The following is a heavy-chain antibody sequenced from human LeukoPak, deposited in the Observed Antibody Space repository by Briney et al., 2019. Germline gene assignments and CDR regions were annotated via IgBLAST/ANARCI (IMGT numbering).Heavy chain of an antibody. CDR2: IYYSGST. D-gene: IGHD6-19*01. CDR3: ARGQAAVAGRLKPRWYFDL. Sequence: RASETLSLTCTVSGGSISSNNYYWGWIRQPPGKGLEWIVNIYYSGSTYYNPSLKSRVTISVDTSKNQLSLKLSSVTAAGTAVFYCARGQAAVAGRLKPRWYFDLWGRGTLVTISS. J-gene: IGHJ2*01. CDR1: GGSISSNNYY. V-gene: IGHV4-39*07.